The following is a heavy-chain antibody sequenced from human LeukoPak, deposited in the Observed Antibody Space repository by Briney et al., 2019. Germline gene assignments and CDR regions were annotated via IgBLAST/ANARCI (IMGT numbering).Heavy chain of an antibody. Sequence: GASVKVSCKASGGTFSSYAISWMRQAPGQGLEWMGRIIPILGIANHAQKFQGRVTITADKSTSTAYMELSSLRSEDTAVYYCARVGITMVRGVIQTYYYYGMDVWGQGTTVTVSS. CDR1: GGTFSSYA. CDR2: IIPILGIA. V-gene: IGHV1-69*04. CDR3: ARVGITMVRGVIQTYYYYGMDV. D-gene: IGHD3-10*01. J-gene: IGHJ6*02.